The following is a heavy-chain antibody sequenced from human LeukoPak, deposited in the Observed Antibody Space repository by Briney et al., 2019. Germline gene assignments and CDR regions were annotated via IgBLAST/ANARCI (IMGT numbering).Heavy chain of an antibody. CDR3: AKRYYDFWSGSRTGYYGMDV. V-gene: IGHV3-30*18. J-gene: IGHJ6*02. Sequence: GSLRLSCAASGFTFSSYGMHWVRQAPGKGLEWVAVISYDGSNKYYADSVKGRFTISRDNSKNTLYLQMNSLRAEDTAVYYCAKRYYDFWSGSRTGYYGMDVWAKGPRSPSP. CDR1: GFTFSSYG. D-gene: IGHD3-3*01. CDR2: ISYDGSNK.